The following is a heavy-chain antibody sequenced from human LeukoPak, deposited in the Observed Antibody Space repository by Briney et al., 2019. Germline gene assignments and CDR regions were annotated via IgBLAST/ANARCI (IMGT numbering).Heavy chain of an antibody. J-gene: IGHJ4*02. CDR3: ARVMGSYSNEY. Sequence: GGSLRLSCVASGFTFSSYWIHWVRQAPGKGLVWVSRINSDGGSTDYADSVKGRFTISRDNSKNTLYLQMNSLRAEDTALYYCARVMGSYSNEYWGQGTLVTVSS. CDR2: INSDGGST. V-gene: IGHV3-74*01. D-gene: IGHD6-13*01. CDR1: GFTFSSYW.